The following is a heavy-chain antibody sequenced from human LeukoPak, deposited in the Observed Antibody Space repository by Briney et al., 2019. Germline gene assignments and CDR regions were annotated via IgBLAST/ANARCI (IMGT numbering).Heavy chain of an antibody. CDR1: GGSISSSTYY. D-gene: IGHD3-10*01. CDR3: ARLPSLSDRGAFDI. V-gene: IGHV4-39*01. J-gene: IGHJ3*02. CDR2: FYYTGNT. Sequence: PSETLSLTCTVSGGSISSSTYYWGWIRQPPGKGLEWIGSFYYTGNTYYNPSLKGRVTVSVDSSKNQFSLRLTSVTAADTAVYYCARLPSLSDRGAFDIWGQGTVVTVSS.